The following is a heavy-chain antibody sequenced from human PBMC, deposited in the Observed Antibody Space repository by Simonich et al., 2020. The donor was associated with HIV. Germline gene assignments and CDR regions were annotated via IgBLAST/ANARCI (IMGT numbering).Heavy chain of an antibody. CDR3: AKDRYYNFWSGYYDY. CDR1: GFTFGNYA. Sequence: EVQLLESGGCLVQPGGSLRLSCAASGFTFGNYAMSWVRQASGNGLEGVSAMSGSGGSTYYADAVKGRLTISRDNSKNTLYLQMNSLRAEDTAVYYCAKDRYYNFWSGYYDYWGQGTLVTVSS. D-gene: IGHD3-3*01. J-gene: IGHJ4*02. CDR2: MSGSGGST. V-gene: IGHV3-23*01.